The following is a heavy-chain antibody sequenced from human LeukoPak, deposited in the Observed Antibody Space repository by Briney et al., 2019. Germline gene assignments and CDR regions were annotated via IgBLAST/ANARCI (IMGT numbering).Heavy chain of an antibody. CDR1: GGSISSSSYY. V-gene: IGHV4-39*07. Sequence: SETLSLTCTVSGGSISSSSYYWGWIRQPPGKGLEWIGEINHSGSTNYNPSLKSRVTISVDTSKNQFSLKLSSVTAADTAVYYCATTKQQLGPKGNYWGQGTLVTVSS. CDR3: ATTKQQLGPKGNY. CDR2: INHSGST. J-gene: IGHJ4*02. D-gene: IGHD6-13*01.